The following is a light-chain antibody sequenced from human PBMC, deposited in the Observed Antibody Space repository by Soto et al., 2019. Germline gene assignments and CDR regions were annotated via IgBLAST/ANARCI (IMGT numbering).Light chain of an antibody. CDR2: DAS. J-gene: IGKJ1*01. CDR3: QQNFRATQWT. Sequence: DIQMTQSPSSLSASVGDRVTITCQASQDISNCLIWHQQKPGKAPKLLIYDASKLETGVPSRFSGGGSGTEFTLNISSLHPDDFATYYCQQNFRATQWTFGQGTKVDIK. CDR1: QDISNC. V-gene: IGKV1-33*01.